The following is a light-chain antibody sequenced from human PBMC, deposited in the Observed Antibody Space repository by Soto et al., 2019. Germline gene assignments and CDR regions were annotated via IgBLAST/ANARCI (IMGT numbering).Light chain of an antibody. CDR2: EVS. J-gene: IGLJ1*01. CDR1: SSDVGGYNY. CDR3: SSYTSSSTLV. V-gene: IGLV2-14*01. Sequence: QSALTQPASVSGSPGQSITISCTGTSSDVGGYNYVSWYQQHPGKAPKLMIYEVSNRPSGVSNSFSGSKSGNTASLTISGLQAEDEAGYYCSSYTSSSTLVFGTGTKLTVL.